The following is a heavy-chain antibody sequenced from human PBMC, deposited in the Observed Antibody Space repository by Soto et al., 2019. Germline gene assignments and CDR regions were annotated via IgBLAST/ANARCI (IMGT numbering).Heavy chain of an antibody. Sequence: GASVKVSCKASGGTFSSYVISWVRQAPGQGLEWMGGIIPIFGTANYAQKFQGRVTITADESTSTAYMELSSLRSEDTAVYYCAREGGQVAAAGTEFFDYWGQGTLVTVSS. J-gene: IGHJ4*02. CDR1: GGTFSSYV. CDR3: AREGGQVAAAGTEFFDY. D-gene: IGHD6-13*01. CDR2: IIPIFGTA. V-gene: IGHV1-69*13.